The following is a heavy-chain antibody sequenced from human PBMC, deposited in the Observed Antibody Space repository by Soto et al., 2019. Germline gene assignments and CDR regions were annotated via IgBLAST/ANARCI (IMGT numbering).Heavy chain of an antibody. J-gene: IGHJ6*02. CDR1: GYNFISHS. CDR2: ISAYNGNT. V-gene: IGHV1-18*01. CDR3: ARGPFFGGARGCRDIDV. Sequence: QIQLVQSGGEVKKPGASVKVSCKSSGYNFISHSITWVRQAPGQGLEWMGRISAYNGNTNHAQKFQGRLTMPTDTSTSTAYLELRSLRPDATAGYYRARGPFFGGARGCRDIDVWGQGTTVTVSS. D-gene: IGHD2-21*01.